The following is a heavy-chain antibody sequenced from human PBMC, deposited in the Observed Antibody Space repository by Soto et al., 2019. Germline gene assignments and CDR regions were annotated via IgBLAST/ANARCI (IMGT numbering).Heavy chain of an antibody. CDR3: ARGLTHWTVVRGGLYGMDV. D-gene: IGHD3-10*01. CDR2: IYYSGST. J-gene: IGHJ6*02. CDR1: GGSISSYY. V-gene: IGHV4-59*01. Sequence: PSETLSLTCTVSGGSISSYYWSWIRQPPGKGLEWIGYIYYSGSTNYNPSLKSRVTILVDTSKNQFSLKLSSVTAADTAVYYCARGLTHWTVVRGGLYGMDVWGQGTTVTVSS.